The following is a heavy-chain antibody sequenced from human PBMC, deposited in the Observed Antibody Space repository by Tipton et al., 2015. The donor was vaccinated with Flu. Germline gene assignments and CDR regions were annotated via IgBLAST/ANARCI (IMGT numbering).Heavy chain of an antibody. CDR2: IGGSGSNT. J-gene: IGHJ3*02. CDR1: GFTFSSYV. D-gene: IGHD1-26*01. V-gene: IGHV3-23*01. CDR3: AKDQVGILHDAFDI. Sequence: GSLRLSCAASGFTFSSYVMNWVRQAPGKGLEWVSSIGGSGSNTYYADSVKGRFTTSRDNSKNTLYLQMSSLRAEDTAVYYCAKDQVGILHDAFDIWGQGTMVAVSS.